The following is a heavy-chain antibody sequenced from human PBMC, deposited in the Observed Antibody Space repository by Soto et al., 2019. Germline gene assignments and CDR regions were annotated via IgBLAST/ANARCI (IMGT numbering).Heavy chain of an antibody. Sequence: QVQLVQSGAEVKKPGSSVKVSCKASGGTFMNYAISWVRQAPGQGLEWMGGIIPIFGTANYAQKFQGRVTITADKSTSTAYMELSSLRSEDTAVYYCARDEYSSSYAQDWFDPWGQGTLVTVSS. J-gene: IGHJ5*02. CDR2: IIPIFGTA. V-gene: IGHV1-69*06. D-gene: IGHD6-6*01. CDR3: ARDEYSSSYAQDWFDP. CDR1: GGTFMNYA.